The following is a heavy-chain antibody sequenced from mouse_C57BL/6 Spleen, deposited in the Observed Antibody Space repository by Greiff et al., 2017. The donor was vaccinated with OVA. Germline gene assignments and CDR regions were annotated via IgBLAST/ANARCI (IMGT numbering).Heavy chain of an antibody. CDR2: ISSGSSTI. CDR1: GFTFSDYG. V-gene: IGHV5-17*01. D-gene: IGHD2-12*01. CDR3: ARCPGYYNYFDY. Sequence: EVHLVESGGGLVKPGGSLKLSCAASGFTFSDYGMHWVRQAPEKGLEWVAYISSGSSTIYYADTVKGRFTISRDNAKNTLFLQMTSLRSEDTAMYYCARCPGYYNYFDYWGQGTTLTVSS. J-gene: IGHJ2*01.